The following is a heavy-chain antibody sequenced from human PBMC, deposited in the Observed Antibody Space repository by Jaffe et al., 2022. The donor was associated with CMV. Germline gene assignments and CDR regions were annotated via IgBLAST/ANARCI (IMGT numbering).Heavy chain of an antibody. D-gene: IGHD6-6*01. CDR2: IKSKTDGGTT. V-gene: IGHV3-15*01. Sequence: EVQLVESGGGLVKPGGSLRLSCAASGFTFSNAWMSWVRQAPGKGLEWVGRIKSKTDGGTTDYAAPVKGRFTISRDDSKNTLYLQMNSLKTEDTAVYYCTTEEYSSSPTSDYWGQGTLVTVSS. CDR1: GFTFSNAW. J-gene: IGHJ4*02. CDR3: TTEEYSSSPTSDY.